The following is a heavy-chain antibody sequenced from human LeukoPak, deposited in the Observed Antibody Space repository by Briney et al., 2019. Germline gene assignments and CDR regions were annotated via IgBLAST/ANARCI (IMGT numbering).Heavy chain of an antibody. Sequence: PSETLSLTCAVSGYSISSGYYWGWIRQPPGKGLEWIGSIYHSGSTYYNPSLKSRVTISVDTSKHQFSLKLSSVTAADTAVYYCARHEGYSYGRPDYWGQGTLVTVSS. CDR2: IYHSGST. CDR1: GYSISSGYY. D-gene: IGHD5-18*01. CDR3: ARHEGYSYGRPDY. J-gene: IGHJ4*02. V-gene: IGHV4-38-2*01.